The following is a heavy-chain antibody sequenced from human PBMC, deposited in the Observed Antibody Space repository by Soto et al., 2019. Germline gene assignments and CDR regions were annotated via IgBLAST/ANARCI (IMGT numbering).Heavy chain of an antibody. V-gene: IGHV4-59*01. CDR3: ARYTDTYYAY. CDR2: IHYSGST. Sequence: ENLSLTATVSGGPISDFNWSRDRPPPGKGLEWIGYIHYSGSTKYNPPLKRRVTMSVDTSKNQFSLILISLTAADTAVYYCARYTDTYYAYWGQGTPVTVSS. CDR1: GGPISDFN. D-gene: IGHD1-26*01. J-gene: IGHJ4*02.